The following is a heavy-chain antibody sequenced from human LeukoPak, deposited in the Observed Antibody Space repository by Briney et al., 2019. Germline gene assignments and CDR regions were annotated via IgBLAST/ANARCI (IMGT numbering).Heavy chain of an antibody. D-gene: IGHD2-8*02. CDR2: ISDSGVNQ. CDR1: GFTFSDNV. J-gene: IGHJ4*02. V-gene: IGHV3-30-3*01. Sequence: GGSLRLSCTASGFTFSDNVMNWVRQTPAKGLEWVAVISDSGVNQYYADSVKGRFTISRDNSKNTLYLQMNSLRPEDTAVYYCAGAGGVYYFEYWGQGTQVTVSS. CDR3: AGAGGVYYFEY.